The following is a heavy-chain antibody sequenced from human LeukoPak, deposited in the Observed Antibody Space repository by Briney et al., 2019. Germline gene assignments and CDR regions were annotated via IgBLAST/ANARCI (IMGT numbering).Heavy chain of an antibody. D-gene: IGHD3-22*01. CDR1: GYTFTGYY. CDR2: INPNSGGT. V-gene: IGHV1-2*02. Sequence: ASVKVSCKASGYTFTGYYMHRVRQAPGQGLEWMGWINPNSGGTNYAQKFQGRVTMTRDTSISTAYMELSRLRSDDTAVYYCARVPSYDSSGYTPYWYFDLWGRGTLVTVSS. CDR3: ARVPSYDSSGYTPYWYFDL. J-gene: IGHJ2*01.